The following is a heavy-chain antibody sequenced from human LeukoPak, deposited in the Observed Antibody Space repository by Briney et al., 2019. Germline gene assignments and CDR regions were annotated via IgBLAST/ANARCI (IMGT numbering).Heavy chain of an antibody. J-gene: IGHJ4*02. D-gene: IGHD3-16*02. CDR3: ARGGKTKFGEAIVVTRYPFDS. CDR1: GLTFRTYA. CDR2: ISDDGSKN. Sequence: GGSLRLSCAGSGLTFRTYAMHWVRQAPGKGLEWVAVISDDGSKNYYADSVKGRFTISRDNSKNTLFLQMNRLRPEDTAVYFCARGGKTKFGEAIVVTRYPFDSWGQGTLVTVSS. V-gene: IGHV3-30*04.